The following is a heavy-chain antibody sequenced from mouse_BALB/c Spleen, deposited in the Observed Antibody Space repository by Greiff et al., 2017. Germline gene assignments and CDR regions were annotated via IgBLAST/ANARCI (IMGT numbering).Heavy chain of an antibody. CDR1: GYAFTNYL. D-gene: IGHD1-1*01. J-gene: IGHJ2*01. CDR2: INPGSGGT. Sequence: QVQLQQSGAELVRPGTSVKVSCKASGYAFTNYLIEWVKQRPGQGLEWIGVINPGSGGTNYNEKCKGKATLTADKSSSTAYMQLSSLTSDDSAVYFCARDYYGSSSYDIDYWGEGTTLTVSS. CDR3: ARDYYGSSSYDIDY. V-gene: IGHV1-54*01.